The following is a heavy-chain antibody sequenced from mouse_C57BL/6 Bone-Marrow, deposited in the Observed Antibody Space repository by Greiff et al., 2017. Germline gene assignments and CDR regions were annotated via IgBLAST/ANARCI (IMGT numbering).Heavy chain of an antibody. CDR1: GFTFSSYA. D-gene: IGHD2-2*01. V-gene: IGHV5-4*01. J-gene: IGHJ4*01. CDR3: ARGIYYGYSYAMDY. Sequence: EVQRVESGGGLVKPGGSLKLSCAASGFTFSSYAMSWVRQTPEKRLEWVATISDGGSYTYYPDNVKGRFTISRDNAKNNLYLQMSHLKSEDTAMNYCARGIYYGYSYAMDYWGQGTSVTVSS. CDR2: ISDGGSYT.